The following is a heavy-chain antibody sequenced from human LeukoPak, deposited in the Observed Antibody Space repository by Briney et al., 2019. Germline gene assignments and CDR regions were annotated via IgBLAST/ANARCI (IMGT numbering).Heavy chain of an antibody. V-gene: IGHV3-7*01. CDR3: ARDRRRSGWYEFDY. Sequence: GGSLRLSCAASGFTSGTYWMSWVRQAPGEGLEWVANIKQDGSEKYYVDSVRGRFTISRDNAKNSLYLQMNSLRAEDTAVYYCARDRRRSGWYEFDYWGQGTLVTVSS. CDR1: GFTSGTYW. CDR2: IKQDGSEK. J-gene: IGHJ4*02. D-gene: IGHD6-19*01.